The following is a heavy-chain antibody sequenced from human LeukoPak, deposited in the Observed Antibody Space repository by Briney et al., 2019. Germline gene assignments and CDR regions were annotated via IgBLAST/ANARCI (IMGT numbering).Heavy chain of an antibody. J-gene: IGHJ4*02. CDR2: INPNSGGT. CDR3: ARDPSTVTTLLYFDY. D-gene: IGHD4-17*01. Sequence: VASVKVSCKAAGYTFTGYYMHWVRQAPGQGLEWMGWINPNSGGTNYAQKFQGRVTMTRDTSISTAYMELSRLRSDDTAVYYCARDPSTVTTLLYFDYWGQGTLVTVSS. V-gene: IGHV1-2*02. CDR1: GYTFTGYY.